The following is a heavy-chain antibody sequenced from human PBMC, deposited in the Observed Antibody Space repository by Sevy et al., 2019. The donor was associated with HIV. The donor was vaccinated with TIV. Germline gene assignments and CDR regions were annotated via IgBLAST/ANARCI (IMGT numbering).Heavy chain of an antibody. CDR2: INPSGGST. J-gene: IGHJ4*02. CDR1: GYSFTSYE. D-gene: IGHD2-21*02. CDR3: ARLRSCGGDCYYFDY. Sequence: ASVKVSCKASGYSFTSYEMEWVRQAPGQGLEWMGIINPSGGSTGYAQSFQGRVILTRDTSTETVYMELNSLGSEDTAVYYCARLRSCGGDCYYFDYWGQGTLVTVSS. V-gene: IGHV1-46*01.